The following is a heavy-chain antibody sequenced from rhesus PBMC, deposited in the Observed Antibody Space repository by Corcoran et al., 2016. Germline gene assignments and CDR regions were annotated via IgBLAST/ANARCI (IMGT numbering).Heavy chain of an antibody. CDR2: IYGSGSST. CDR3: ARRGNRFDV. V-gene: IGHV4S11*01. Sequence: QVQLQESGPGLVKPLETLSLTCAVSGGSISSNYWSWIRQPPGKGLEWIGYIYGSGSSTNYNPSLKSRVTLSVDTSKNQFSLKLSSVTAADTAVYYCARRGNRFDVWGAGVLVTVSS. CDR1: GGSISSNY. J-gene: IGHJ5-1*01.